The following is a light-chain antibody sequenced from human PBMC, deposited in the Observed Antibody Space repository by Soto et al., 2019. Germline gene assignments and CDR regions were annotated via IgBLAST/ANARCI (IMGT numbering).Light chain of an antibody. J-gene: IGLJ7*01. CDR1: SSNIGAIYD. V-gene: IGLV1-40*01. Sequence: QSVLTQPPSVSGALGQRVTISCTGSSSNIGAIYDVHWYQQLPGTAPKLLIYRDTDRPSGVPDRFSGSKSGTSASLAITGLQADDEADYYCQSYDNSLSAGVFGGGTQLTVL. CDR3: QSYDNSLSAGV. CDR2: RDT.